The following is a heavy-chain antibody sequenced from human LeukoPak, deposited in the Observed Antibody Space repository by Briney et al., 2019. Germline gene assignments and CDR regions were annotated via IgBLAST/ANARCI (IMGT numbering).Heavy chain of an antibody. V-gene: IGHV1-2*06. Sequence: ASVKVSCKASGYTFTGYYMHWVRQAPGQGLEWMGRINPNSGGTNYAQKFQGRVTMTRDTSISTAYMELSRLRSDDTAVYYCARTSGSSWYSVYWGQGTLVTVSS. J-gene: IGHJ4*02. D-gene: IGHD6-13*01. CDR3: ARTSGSSWYSVY. CDR2: INPNSGGT. CDR1: GYTFTGYY.